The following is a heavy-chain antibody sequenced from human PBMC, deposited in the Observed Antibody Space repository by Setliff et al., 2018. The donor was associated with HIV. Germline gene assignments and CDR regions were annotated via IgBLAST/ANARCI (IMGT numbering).Heavy chain of an antibody. V-gene: IGHV4-61*02. D-gene: IGHD3-22*01. CDR3: ARRSLEYYYDSSATGAFDI. Sequence: KSSETLSLTCVVSGYVISSGNYYWSWIRQPAGKGLEWIGRIYTSGSTNYNPSLKSRVTISVDTSKNQFPLKLSSVTAADTAVYYCARRSLEYYYDSSATGAFDIWG. CDR2: IYTSGST. CDR1: GYVISSGNYY. J-gene: IGHJ3*02.